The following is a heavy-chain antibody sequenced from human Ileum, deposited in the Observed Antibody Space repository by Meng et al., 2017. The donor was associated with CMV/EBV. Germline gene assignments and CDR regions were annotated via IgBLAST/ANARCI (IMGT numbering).Heavy chain of an antibody. D-gene: IGHD3-3*01. CDR3: ARASPQSRFLSY. CDR2: INHRGNT. Sequence: QVQLQQWGAGLLKPSGTLSLSCAVQGSAFSDYYWTWIRQFPGKGLELIGEINHRGNTNYNPSLKSRVTISIDTSRNQFSLKLTSVTATDKAVYYCARASPQSRFLSYWGQGTLVTVSS. J-gene: IGHJ4*02. CDR1: GSAFSDYY. V-gene: IGHV4-34*01.